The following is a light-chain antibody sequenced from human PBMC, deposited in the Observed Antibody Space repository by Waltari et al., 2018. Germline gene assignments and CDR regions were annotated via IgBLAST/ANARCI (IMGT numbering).Light chain of an antibody. J-gene: IGKJ4*01. CDR1: QSVTSIS. CDR3: QQYDGEVVT. CDR2: GTS. Sequence: EIVLTQSPGTLSLSPGGRATLSCRASQSVTSISLTWYQQKVGQAPRLLIYGTSSRATGIPDRFSGSGSGTDFTLTISRLEPEDFAVYYCQQYDGEVVTFGGGTKVEI. V-gene: IGKV3-20*01.